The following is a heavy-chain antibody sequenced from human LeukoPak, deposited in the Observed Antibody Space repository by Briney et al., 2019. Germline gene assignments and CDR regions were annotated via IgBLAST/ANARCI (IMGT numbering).Heavy chain of an antibody. Sequence: GGSLRLSCAASGFTFSNYWMNWVRQAPGKGLQWVANINRDGREEYYVDSVKGRFTISRDNAKNSLSLRMSSLRAEDTAVYYCVGRRTSAAGNFWGQGTLVTVSS. CDR2: INRDGREE. CDR3: VGRRTSAAGNF. CDR1: GFTFSNYW. V-gene: IGHV3-7*01. J-gene: IGHJ4*02. D-gene: IGHD6-13*01.